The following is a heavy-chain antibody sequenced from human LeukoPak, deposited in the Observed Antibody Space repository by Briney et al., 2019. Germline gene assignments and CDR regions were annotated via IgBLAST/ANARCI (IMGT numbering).Heavy chain of an antibody. CDR3: ASDRPRRSGSWGYGDYVGAFDI. Sequence: PSETLSLTCTVSGGSISSSSYYWGWIRQPPGKGLEWIGSIYYSGSTYYNPSLKSRVTISVDTSKNQFSLKLSSVTAADTAVYYCASDRPRRSGSWGYGDYVGAFDIWGQGTMVTVSS. D-gene: IGHD4-17*01. J-gene: IGHJ3*02. CDR1: GGSISSSSYY. V-gene: IGHV4-39*01. CDR2: IYYSGST.